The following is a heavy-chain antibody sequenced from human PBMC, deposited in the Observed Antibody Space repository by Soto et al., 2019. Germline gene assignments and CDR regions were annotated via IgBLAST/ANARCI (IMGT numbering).Heavy chain of an antibody. CDR2: IYYSGST. CDR1: SGSISSYY. V-gene: IGHV4-59*01. CDR3: AREDTIFGVHYGMDV. D-gene: IGHD3-3*01. J-gene: IGHJ6*02. Sequence: QVQLQASGPGLVKPSETLSLTCTVSSGSISSYYWSWIRQPPGKGLEWIGYIYYSGSTNYNPSLKSRVTISVDTSKNQFSLKLSSVTAADTAVYYCAREDTIFGVHYGMDVWGQGTTVTVSS.